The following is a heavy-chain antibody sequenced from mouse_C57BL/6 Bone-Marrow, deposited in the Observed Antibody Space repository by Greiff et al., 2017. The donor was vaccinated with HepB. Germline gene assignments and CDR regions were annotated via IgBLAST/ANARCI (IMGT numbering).Heavy chain of an antibody. CDR2: IWSGGST. V-gene: IGHV2-4*01. J-gene: IGHJ1*03. D-gene: IGHD1-1*01. CDR1: GFSLTSYG. Sequence: QVQLKESGPGLVQPSQSLSITCTVSGFSLTSYGVHWVRQPPGKGLEWLGVIWSGGSTDYNAAFISRLSISKDNSKSQVFFKMNSLQADDTAIYYCAKNRYGGGYFDVWGTGTTVTVSS. CDR3: AKNRYGGGYFDV.